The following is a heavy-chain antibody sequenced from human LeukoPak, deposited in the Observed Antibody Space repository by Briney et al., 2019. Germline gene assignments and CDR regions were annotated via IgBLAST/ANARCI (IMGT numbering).Heavy chain of an antibody. CDR3: ARELQRTFDY. CDR2: ISYDGSNR. J-gene: IGHJ4*02. Sequence: PGRSPRLSCAASGFIFSSYAMHWVRQAPGKGLEWVVVISYDGSNRYYANSVKGRFTISRDNSKNTLYLQMNSLRAEDTAVYYCARELQRTFDYWGQGTLVTVSS. V-gene: IGHV3-30*04. CDR1: GFIFSSYA.